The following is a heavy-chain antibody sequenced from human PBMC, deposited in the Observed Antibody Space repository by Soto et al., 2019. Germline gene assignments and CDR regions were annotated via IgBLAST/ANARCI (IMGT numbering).Heavy chain of an antibody. CDR2: ISYAGPCT. D-gene: IGHD6-6*01. CDR3: AREPWGYSGSSKHFDF. CDR1: GFTFSGFA. V-gene: IGHV3-30*04. Sequence: QVQLVESGGDVVQPGRSLRLACAASGFTFSGFAMHWVRLAPGKGLEWVAVISYAGPCTKYPDSVRGRFSISRDSSKNTLYLQMSSLRPDDTAVYHCAREPWGYSGSSKHFDFWGHGTLVTVSS. J-gene: IGHJ4*01.